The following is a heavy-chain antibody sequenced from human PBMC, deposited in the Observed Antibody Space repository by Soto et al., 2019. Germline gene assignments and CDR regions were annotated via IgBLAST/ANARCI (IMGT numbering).Heavy chain of an antibody. CDR2: ISGSGGSP. Sequence: GSLRLSCAASGFSFSTYTMSWVRRAPGKGLEWVSAISGSGGSPSYADSVQGRFTISRDNPKKTLYLQMNSLRAEDTAVYYCAKARCTASNCYVPDYWGQGTLVTVSS. J-gene: IGHJ4*02. CDR3: AKARCTASNCYVPDY. CDR1: GFSFSTYT. V-gene: IGHV3-23*01. D-gene: IGHD4-4*01.